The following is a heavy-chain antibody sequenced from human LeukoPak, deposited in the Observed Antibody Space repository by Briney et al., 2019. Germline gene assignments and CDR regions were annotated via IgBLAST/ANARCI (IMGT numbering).Heavy chain of an antibody. CDR1: GGSISSYY. CDR3: ARDPPVGARPLDY. Sequence: SEALSLTCTVSGGSISSYYWSWIRQPPGKGLEWIGYIYYSGSTNYNPSLKSRVTISVDTSKNQFSLKLSSVTAADTAVYYCARDPPVGARPLDYWGQGTLVTVSS. J-gene: IGHJ4*02. D-gene: IGHD1-26*01. V-gene: IGHV4-59*01. CDR2: IYYSGST.